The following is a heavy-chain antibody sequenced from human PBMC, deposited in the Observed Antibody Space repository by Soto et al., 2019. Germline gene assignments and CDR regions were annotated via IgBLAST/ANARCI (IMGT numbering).Heavy chain of an antibody. D-gene: IGHD6-19*01. CDR3: ARSHSSGYVDY. J-gene: IGHJ4*02. CDR2: ISDISDI. V-gene: IGHV3-21*01. CDR1: GFTFSSYY. Sequence: GGSLRLSCAASGFTFSSYYMKWVRQAPGKGLEWVSSISDISDIYYADSVKGRFTISRDNAKNSLYLQMNSLRAEDTAVYYCARSHSSGYVDYWGQGTLVTVSS.